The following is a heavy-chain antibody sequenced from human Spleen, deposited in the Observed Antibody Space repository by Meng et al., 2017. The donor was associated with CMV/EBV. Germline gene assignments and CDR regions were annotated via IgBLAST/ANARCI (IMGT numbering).Heavy chain of an antibody. CDR2: IYHSGIT. V-gene: IGHV4-38-2*02. Sequence: SETLSLTCTVSGYSISSGDYWGWIRQPPGKGLEWIGSIYHSGITFYNPSLKSRITISVDTSKNSFSLKLSSVTAADTAVYFCAKTQLLWFGKSIVWGQGALVTVSS. D-gene: IGHD3-10*01. CDR1: GYSISSGDY. J-gene: IGHJ4*02. CDR3: AKTQLLWFGKSIV.